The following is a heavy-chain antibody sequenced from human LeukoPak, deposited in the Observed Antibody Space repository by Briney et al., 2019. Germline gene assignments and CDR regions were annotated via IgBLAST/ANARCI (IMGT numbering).Heavy chain of an antibody. CDR2: ISSSGSTI. J-gene: IGHJ4*02. D-gene: IGHD3-16*02. CDR3: ARAPSAGNFVLYYFDY. V-gene: IGHV3-11*04. CDR1: GFTFSDYY. Sequence: PGGSLRLSCAASGFTFSDYYMSWIRQAPGKGLEWVSYISSSGSTIYYADSVKGRFTISRDNAKNSLYLQMNSLRAEDTAVYYCARAPSAGNFVLYYFDYWGQGTLVTVSS.